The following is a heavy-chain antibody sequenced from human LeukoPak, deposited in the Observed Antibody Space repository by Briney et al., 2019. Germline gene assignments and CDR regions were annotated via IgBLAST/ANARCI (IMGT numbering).Heavy chain of an antibody. V-gene: IGHV3-23*01. CDR1: GFTFSSYA. D-gene: IGHD2-15*01. Sequence: VESLGLSCAASGFTFSSYAMSWVRQAPGKGLQWVSAISGSGGSTYYADSVKGRFTISRDNSKNTLYLQMNSLRAEDTAVYYHAAPDCSGGSCYPGYYYYYYMDVWGKGTTVTVSS. J-gene: IGHJ6*03. CDR2: ISGSGGST. CDR3: AAPDCSGGSCYPGYYYYYYMDV.